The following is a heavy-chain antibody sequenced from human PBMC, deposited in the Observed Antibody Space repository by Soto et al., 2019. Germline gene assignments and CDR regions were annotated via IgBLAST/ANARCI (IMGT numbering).Heavy chain of an antibody. Sequence: SETLSLTCTVSGGSISSDYWSWIRQPPGKGLEWIGCIYYSGSTYYNPSLKSRVTISVDKSKNQFSLKLNSVTAADTAVYYCARDAPPDDYWGQGTLVTVSS. V-gene: IGHV4-59*12. CDR1: GGSISSDY. CDR2: IYYSGST. J-gene: IGHJ4*02. CDR3: ARDAPPDDY.